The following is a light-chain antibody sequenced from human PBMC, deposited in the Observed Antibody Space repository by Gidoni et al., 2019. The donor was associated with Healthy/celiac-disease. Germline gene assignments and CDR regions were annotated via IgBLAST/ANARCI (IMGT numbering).Light chain of an antibody. Sequence: EIVLTQSPGTLSLSPGESATHSCRASQSVSSSYLAWYQQKPGQAPRLLIYGASSRATGIPDRFSGSGSGTDFTLTISRLEPEDFAVYYCQQYGSSPPTFGPGTKVDIK. J-gene: IGKJ3*01. CDR1: QSVSSSY. V-gene: IGKV3-20*01. CDR2: GAS. CDR3: QQYGSSPPT.